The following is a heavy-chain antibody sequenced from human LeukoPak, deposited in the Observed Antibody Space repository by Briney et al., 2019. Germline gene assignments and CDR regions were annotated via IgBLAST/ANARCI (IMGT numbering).Heavy chain of an antibody. Sequence: PSETLSLTCTVSGGSISSSSYYWGWIRQPPGKGLEWIGSIYYSGSTYYNPSLKSRVTISVDTSKNQFSLKLSSVTAADTAVYYCARGDLLLWFGESDDAFDIWGQGTMVTVSS. CDR3: ARGDLLLWFGESDDAFDI. CDR1: GGSISSSSYY. J-gene: IGHJ3*02. CDR2: IYYSGST. D-gene: IGHD3-10*01. V-gene: IGHV4-39*07.